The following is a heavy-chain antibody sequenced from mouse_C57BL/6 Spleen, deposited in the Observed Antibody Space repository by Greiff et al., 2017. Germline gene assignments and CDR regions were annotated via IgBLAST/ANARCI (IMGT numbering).Heavy chain of an antibody. D-gene: IGHD2-12*01. CDR3: AYSSYYAMDY. J-gene: IGHJ4*01. V-gene: IGHV14-3*01. Sequence: VQLQQSVAELVRPGASVKLSCTASGFNIKTTYMHWVKQRPEQGLEWIGRIDPANGNTKYAPKFQGKDTITADTSSNTAYLQLSSLTSEDTAIYYCAYSSYYAMDYWGQGTSVTVSS. CDR1: GFNIKTTY. CDR2: IDPANGNT.